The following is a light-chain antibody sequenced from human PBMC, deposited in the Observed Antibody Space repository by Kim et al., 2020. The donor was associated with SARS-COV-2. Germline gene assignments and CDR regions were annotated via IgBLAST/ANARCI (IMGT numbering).Light chain of an antibody. Sequence: DIQMTQSPYSLSASVGDRVTITCRASQSISSYLNWYQQKPGKAPKLLIYAASSLQSGVPSRFSGSGSGTDFTLTISSLQPEDFATYYCQQSYSTPPYTCGQGTKLEI. CDR3: QQSYSTPPYT. CDR1: QSISSY. V-gene: IGKV1-39*01. J-gene: IGKJ2*01. CDR2: AAS.